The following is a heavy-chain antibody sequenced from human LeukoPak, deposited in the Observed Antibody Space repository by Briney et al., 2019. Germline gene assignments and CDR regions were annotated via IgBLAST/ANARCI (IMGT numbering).Heavy chain of an antibody. J-gene: IGHJ5*02. CDR1: GGSISSSSYY. Sequence: SETLSLTCTVSGGSISSSSYYWGWIRQPPGKGLEWIGSIYYSGSTYYDPSLKSRVTISVDTSKNQFSLKLSSVTAADTAVYYCARQTYYYDSSGYYGMGNWFDPWGQGTLVTVSS. D-gene: IGHD3-22*01. V-gene: IGHV4-39*01. CDR2: IYYSGST. CDR3: ARQTYYYDSSGYYGMGNWFDP.